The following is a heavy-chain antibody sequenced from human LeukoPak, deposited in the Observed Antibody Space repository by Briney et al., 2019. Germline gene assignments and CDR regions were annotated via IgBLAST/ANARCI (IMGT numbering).Heavy chain of an antibody. D-gene: IGHD4-17*01. Sequence: SETLSLTCSVSGSSISSGYFWGWIRQPPGKGLQWVGIIHSGESPYYSPSLESRITISMDTSKNQFSLKLNSVTAADTAVYYCARDSYGDYVTYGYWGQGTLVTVSS. V-gene: IGHV4-38-2*02. CDR2: IHSGESP. CDR3: ARDSYGDYVTYGY. J-gene: IGHJ4*02. CDR1: GSSISSGYF.